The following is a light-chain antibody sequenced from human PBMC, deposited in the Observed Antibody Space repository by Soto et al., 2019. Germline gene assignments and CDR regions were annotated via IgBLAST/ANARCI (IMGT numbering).Light chain of an antibody. CDR1: ESVSSSY. CDR2: GAS. Sequence: EIVLTQSPGTLSLSPGERATLSCRASESVSSSYLAWYQQKPGQAPRLPIFGASSRATGTPDRFSGSGSGTDFTLTISRLEPEDFAVYYCQQYGSSPPWTFGQGTKVDIK. J-gene: IGKJ1*01. CDR3: QQYGSSPPWT. V-gene: IGKV3-20*01.